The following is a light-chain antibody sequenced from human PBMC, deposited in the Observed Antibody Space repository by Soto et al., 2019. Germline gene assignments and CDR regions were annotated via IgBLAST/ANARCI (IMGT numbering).Light chain of an antibody. CDR1: QGISTY. CDR2: AAS. CDR3: QQSYSTTWT. J-gene: IGKJ1*01. V-gene: IGKV1-39*01. Sequence: IQLTHSPSSLSASVGDIVTITCRASQGISTYLNWYQQKPGRAPKLLIYAASSLQSGVPSRFSGSGSETDFTLTITSLQPEDFATYSCQQSYSTTWTFGQGTKVDIK.